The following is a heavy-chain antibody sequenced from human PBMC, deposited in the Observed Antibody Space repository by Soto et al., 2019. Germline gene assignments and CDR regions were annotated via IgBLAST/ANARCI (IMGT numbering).Heavy chain of an antibody. D-gene: IGHD3-9*01. Sequence: GGSLRLSCAASGFTFSSYSMNWVRQAPGKGLEWVSSISSSSSYIYYADSVKGRFTISRDNAKNSLYLQMNSLRAEDTAVYYCAREIAYYDILTGYYPSHNFDYWGQGTLVTVSS. V-gene: IGHV3-21*01. CDR2: ISSSSSYI. J-gene: IGHJ4*02. CDR3: AREIAYYDILTGYYPSHNFDY. CDR1: GFTFSSYS.